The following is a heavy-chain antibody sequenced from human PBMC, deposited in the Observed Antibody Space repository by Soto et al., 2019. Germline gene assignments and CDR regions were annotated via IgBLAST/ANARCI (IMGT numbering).Heavy chain of an antibody. CDR1: GYTFTSYA. Sequence: QVQLVQSGAEVKKPGASVKVSCKASGYTFTSYAMHWVRQAPGQRLEWMGWINAGNGNTKYSQKFQGRVTITRDTSASTAYMELSSLRSEDTAVYYCARDRPPRKTIAAAGSINWFDPWGQGTLVTVSS. D-gene: IGHD6-13*01. V-gene: IGHV1-3*01. J-gene: IGHJ5*02. CDR3: ARDRPPRKTIAAAGSINWFDP. CDR2: INAGNGNT.